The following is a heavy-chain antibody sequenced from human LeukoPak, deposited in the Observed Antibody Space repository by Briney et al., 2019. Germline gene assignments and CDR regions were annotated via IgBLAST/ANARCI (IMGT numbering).Heavy chain of an antibody. Sequence: SETLSLTCTVSGYSISSGYYWSWIRQPAGKGLEWIGRIYTSGSTNYNPSLKSRVTMSVDTSKNQFSLKLSSVTAADTAVYYCAREWMINWFDPWGQGTLVTVSS. D-gene: IGHD3-16*01. J-gene: IGHJ5*02. CDR1: GYSISSGYY. CDR2: IYTSGST. V-gene: IGHV4-4*07. CDR3: AREWMINWFDP.